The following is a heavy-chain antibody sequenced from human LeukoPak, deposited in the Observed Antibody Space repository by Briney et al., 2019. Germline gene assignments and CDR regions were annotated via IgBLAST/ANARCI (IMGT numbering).Heavy chain of an antibody. CDR1: GYTFTSYY. Sequence: VASVKVSCKASGYTFTSYYMHWVRQAPGQGLEWMGIINPSGGSTSYAQKFQGRVTMTRDTSTSTAYMELSSLRSEDTAVYYCATIPLADSSGYMFDPWGQGTLVTVSS. J-gene: IGHJ5*02. CDR3: ATIPLADSSGYMFDP. D-gene: IGHD3-22*01. CDR2: INPSGGST. V-gene: IGHV1-46*01.